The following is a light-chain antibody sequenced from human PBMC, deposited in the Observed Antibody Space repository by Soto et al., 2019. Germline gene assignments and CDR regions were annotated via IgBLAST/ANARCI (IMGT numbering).Light chain of an antibody. CDR3: QHAKSVPLT. Sequence: DIQMTQSPSSVSASAGERVTLTCRASQGISSWLAWYQQKPGQAPKLLIYAASSVQSGIPSRFSGSGSGTDLPLTIRSLQPEDFEIYYCQHAKSVPLTFGGGTKVEIK. CDR2: AAS. CDR1: QGISSW. J-gene: IGKJ4*01. V-gene: IGKV1-12*01.